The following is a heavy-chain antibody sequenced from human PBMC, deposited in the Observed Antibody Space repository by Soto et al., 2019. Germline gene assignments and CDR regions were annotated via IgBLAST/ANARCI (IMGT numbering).Heavy chain of an antibody. D-gene: IGHD6-13*01. CDR2: INPSGGST. CDR1: GYTFTSYY. CDR3: ARDAAAADYYYYGIDV. V-gene: IGHV1-46*01. Sequence: GASVKVSCKASGYTFTSYYMHWVRQAPGQGLEWMGIINPSGGSTSYAQKFQGRVTMTRDTSTSTVYMELSSLRSEDTAVYYCARDAAAADYYYYGIDVWGQGTTVTVSS. J-gene: IGHJ6*02.